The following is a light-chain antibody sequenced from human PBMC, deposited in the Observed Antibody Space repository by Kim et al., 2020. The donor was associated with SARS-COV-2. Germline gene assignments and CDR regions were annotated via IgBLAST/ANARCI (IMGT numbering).Light chain of an antibody. CDR1: KLEDKY. Sequence: VYPGQTASITCSGDKLEDKYVCWYQQKPGQSPVLVIYQVTKRPAGIPERFSGSNFGNTATLTISGTQAMDEADYYCQAWDSSTHVVFGGGTQLTVL. V-gene: IGLV3-1*01. J-gene: IGLJ2*01. CDR3: QAWDSSTHVV. CDR2: QVT.